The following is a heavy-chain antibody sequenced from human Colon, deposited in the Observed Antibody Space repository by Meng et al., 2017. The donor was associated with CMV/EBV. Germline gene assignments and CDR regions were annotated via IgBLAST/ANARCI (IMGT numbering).Heavy chain of an antibody. CDR1: GIRFNAYV. Sequence: VQLVELGGGLVKPGGSLKLSWVTSGIRFNAYVMNWVRQAPGKGREWVSSISGSSAHIHYADSLRGRITISRDNSKNSTYLQKNSLRAEDTAVYFCAKSYGSGALSNWFDPWGQGTLVTVSS. CDR2: ISGSSAHI. D-gene: IGHD3-10*01. J-gene: IGHJ5*02. CDR3: AKSYGSGALSNWFDP. V-gene: IGHV3-21*01.